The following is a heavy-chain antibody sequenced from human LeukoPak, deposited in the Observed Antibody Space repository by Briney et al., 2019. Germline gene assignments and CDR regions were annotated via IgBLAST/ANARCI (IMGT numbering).Heavy chain of an antibody. D-gene: IGHD6-13*01. Sequence: SETLSLTCAVYGGSFSGYYWSWIRQPPGKGLEWIGEINHSGSTNYNPSLKSRVTISVDTSKNQFSLKLSSVTAADTAVYYCARRSTAAAGDNDYWGQGTLVTVSS. CDR3: ARRSTAAAGDNDY. CDR1: GGSFSGYY. V-gene: IGHV4-34*01. J-gene: IGHJ4*02. CDR2: INHSGST.